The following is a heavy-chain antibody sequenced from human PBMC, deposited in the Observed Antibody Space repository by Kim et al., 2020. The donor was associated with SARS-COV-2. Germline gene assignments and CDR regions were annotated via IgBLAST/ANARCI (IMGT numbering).Heavy chain of an antibody. J-gene: IGHJ1*01. D-gene: IGHD3-22*01. CDR1: GGTLNTYG. V-gene: IGHV1-69*13. CDR2: ILPIFGTT. Sequence: SVKVSCKTSGGTLNTYGISWVRQAPGQGLEWLGAILPIFGTTIYARKFQDRVTITADESTSTAYVEVRSLRSEDTAIYFCATQDYYNTSGHSEEYFHQWGQGTLVTVSS. CDR3: ATQDYYNTSGHSEEYFHQ.